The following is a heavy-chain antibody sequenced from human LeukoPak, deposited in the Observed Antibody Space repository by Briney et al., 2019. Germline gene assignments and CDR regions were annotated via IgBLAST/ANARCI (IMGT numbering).Heavy chain of an antibody. V-gene: IGHV4-39*01. D-gene: IGHD6-13*01. Sequence: PSETLSLTCTVSGDSTSSSTYYWAWIRQAPGKGLEWIGSIYYSGSTYYNPSLKSRVTISVDTSKNQFSLKLSSVTAADTAVYYCARLQQPAAGVDYWGQGTLVTVSS. CDR2: IYYSGST. J-gene: IGHJ4*02. CDR1: GDSTSSSTYY. CDR3: ARLQQPAAGVDY.